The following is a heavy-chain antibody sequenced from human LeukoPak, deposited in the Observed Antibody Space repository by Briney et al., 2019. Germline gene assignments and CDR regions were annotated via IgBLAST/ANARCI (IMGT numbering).Heavy chain of an antibody. V-gene: IGHV1-24*01. CDR1: GYTLTELS. Sequence: ASVTVSCKVSGYTLTELSMHWVRQAPGKGLEWMGGFDPEDGETIYAQKFQGRVTMTEATSTDKAYMELSSLRSEDTAVSYCSTPLPITVIVVVSSEAFDIWGQGTMVTVSS. CDR2: FDPEDGET. D-gene: IGHD3-22*01. CDR3: STPLPITVIVVVSSEAFDI. J-gene: IGHJ3*02.